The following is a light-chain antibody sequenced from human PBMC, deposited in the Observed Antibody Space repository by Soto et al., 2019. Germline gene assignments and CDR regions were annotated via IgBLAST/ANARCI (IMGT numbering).Light chain of an antibody. Sequence: QSVLTQPPSASGTPGQRVTISCSGSSSNIGTNSVSWYLQLPGSAPKLLIYSNNHRPSGVPDRFSASKAGASASLAISGLQSEDEGDYYCAAWDASLGGFYVFGSGTKVTVL. CDR1: SSNIGTNS. V-gene: IGLV1-44*01. CDR2: SNN. J-gene: IGLJ1*01. CDR3: AAWDASLGGFYV.